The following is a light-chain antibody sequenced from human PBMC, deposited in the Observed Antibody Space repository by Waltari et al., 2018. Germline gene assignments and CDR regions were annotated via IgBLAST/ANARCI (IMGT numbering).Light chain of an antibody. CDR2: RDN. Sequence: SYDLTQPLSVSVALGQTARITCGGNNIGGKNVHWYQQKPGQAPLLVIYRDNNRPSRIPGRFSGSNSENPATLTISRAQAADEADYYCQVWDSSTAVFGGGTQLTVL. J-gene: IGLJ7*01. CDR3: QVWDSSTAV. V-gene: IGLV3-9*01. CDR1: NIGGKN.